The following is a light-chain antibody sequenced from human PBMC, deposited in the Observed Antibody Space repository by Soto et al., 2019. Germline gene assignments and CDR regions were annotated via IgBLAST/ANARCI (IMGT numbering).Light chain of an antibody. J-gene: IGLJ2*01. Sequence: QSALTQPASVSGSPGQSITISCTGTSSDVGSYNLVSWYQQHPGKAPKLIIYEGSKRPSGVSNRFSGSKSGNTASLTISGLQAEDEADYYCCSYAGSSTPPVVFGGGTKLTVL. CDR1: SSDVGSYNL. CDR2: EGS. CDR3: CSYAGSSTPPVV. V-gene: IGLV2-23*01.